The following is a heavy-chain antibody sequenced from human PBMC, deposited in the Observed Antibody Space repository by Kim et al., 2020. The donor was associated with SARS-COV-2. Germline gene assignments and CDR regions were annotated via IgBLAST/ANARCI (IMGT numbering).Heavy chain of an antibody. CDR3: ARSDQWSGFWSGYYNEPLGVGYSYYGMDV. CDR1: GFTFSSYS. J-gene: IGHJ6*02. D-gene: IGHD3-3*01. V-gene: IGHV3-21*01. CDR2: ISSSSYI. Sequence: GGSLRLSCAASGFTFSSYSMNWVRQAPGKGLEWVSSISSSSYIYYADSVKGRFTISRDNAKNSLYLQMNSLRAEDTAVYYCARSDQWSGFWSGYYNEPLGVGYSYYGMDVWGQGTTVTVSS.